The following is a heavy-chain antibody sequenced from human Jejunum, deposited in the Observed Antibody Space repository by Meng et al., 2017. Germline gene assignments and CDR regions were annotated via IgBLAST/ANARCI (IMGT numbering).Heavy chain of an antibody. Sequence: SGPTLVKPTQTLTLTCTFSGFSLSTSGVGVGWIRQPPGKALEWLALIYWDDDKRYSPSLKNRLTITKDTSKNQVVLTMTNMDPVETATYYCAHRQSYSSGWDFDYWGRGTLVTGSS. D-gene: IGHD6-19*01. CDR1: GFSLSTSGVG. CDR3: AHRQSYSSGWDFDY. J-gene: IGHJ4*02. CDR2: IYWDDDK. V-gene: IGHV2-5*02.